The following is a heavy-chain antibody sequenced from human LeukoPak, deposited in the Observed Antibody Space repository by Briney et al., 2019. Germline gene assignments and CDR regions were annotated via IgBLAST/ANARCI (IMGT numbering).Heavy chain of an antibody. J-gene: IGHJ4*02. CDR2: MSPTSGDT. V-gene: IGHV1-8*01. CDR3: ARGPPNWGYDY. D-gene: IGHD7-27*01. CDR1: GYTFTSYD. Sequence: ASVKVSCKASGYTFTSYDFNWVRQATGQRPEWMGWMSPTSGDTGYAQKFQDRVTMTRNTSISTAYMELSSPRSDDTAVYYCARGPPNWGYDYWGPGTLVTVSS.